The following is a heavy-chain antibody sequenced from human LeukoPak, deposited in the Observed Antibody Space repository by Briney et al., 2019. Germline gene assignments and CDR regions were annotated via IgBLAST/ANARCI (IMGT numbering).Heavy chain of an antibody. CDR2: IYYSGST. J-gene: IGHJ4*02. V-gene: IGHV4-59*01. D-gene: IGHD3-16*01. CDR3: ARYSRDVWGSYYFGY. CDR1: GGSIIGYY. Sequence: PSETLSLTCTVSGGSIIGYYWSWIRQPPGKGLEWIGYIYYSGSTNYNPSLKSRVTISVDTSKNQFSLKLSSVTAADTAVYYCARYSRDVWGSYYFGYWGQGTLVTVSS.